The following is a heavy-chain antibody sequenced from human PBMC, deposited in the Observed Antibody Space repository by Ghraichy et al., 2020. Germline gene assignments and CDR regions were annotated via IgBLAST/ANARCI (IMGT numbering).Heavy chain of an antibody. V-gene: IGHV3-21*01. J-gene: IGHJ5*02. CDR2: ISSSSSYI. CDR1: GFTFSSYS. D-gene: IGHD2-15*01. CDR3: ARGEGFTGFDP. Sequence: GGSLRLSCAASGFTFSSYSMNWVRQAPGKGLEWVSSISSSSSYIYYADSVKGRFTISRDNAKNSLYLQMNSLRAEDTAVYYCARGEGFTGFDPWGQGTLVTVSS.